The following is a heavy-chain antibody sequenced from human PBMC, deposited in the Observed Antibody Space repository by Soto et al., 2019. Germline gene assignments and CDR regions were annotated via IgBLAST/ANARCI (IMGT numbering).Heavy chain of an antibody. D-gene: IGHD3-3*01. CDR2: LTHSGST. J-gene: IGHJ2*01. CDR3: ARGLAGDYEVWRGYPANWYFEL. Sequence: QVQLQQWGAGLLKPSETLSLTCAVYGGSFSGYYWRWIRQPPGKGLAWIGELTHSGSTNYNPSLKRRVTRAGDTSKNQFSLKRSAGTAADTAVYYCARGLAGDYEVWRGYPANWYFELWGRGTLVTVSS. CDR1: GGSFSGYY. V-gene: IGHV4-34*01.